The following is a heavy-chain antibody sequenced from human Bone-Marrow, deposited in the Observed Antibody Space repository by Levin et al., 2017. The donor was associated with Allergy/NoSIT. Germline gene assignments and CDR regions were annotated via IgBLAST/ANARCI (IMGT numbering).Heavy chain of an antibody. CDR3: AKDFMGRRGYFYGFDY. V-gene: IGHV3-23*01. CDR2: ISGSGTTT. Sequence: PGGSLRLSCAGSGFTFNNYAMSWVRQAPGKGLEWVSSISGSGTTTRYADSVKGRFTISRDNFKDTLYLQINSLRAEDTAVYYCAKDFMGRRGYFYGFDYWGQGTLVTVSS. J-gene: IGHJ4*02. D-gene: IGHD3-10*01. CDR1: GFTFNNYA.